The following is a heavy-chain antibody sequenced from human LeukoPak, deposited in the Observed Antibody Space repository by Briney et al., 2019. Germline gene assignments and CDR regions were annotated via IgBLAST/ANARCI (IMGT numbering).Heavy chain of an antibody. V-gene: IGHV3-30-3*01. Sequence: GRSLRLSCAASGFTFSEHNMRWVREAPGKGLGWVALISSDGNKKYYAESVKGRFTISRDNSKNTLYVQMNSLRAEDTAVYYCARDSGYSYGDGGDYWGQGTLVTVSS. CDR2: ISSDGNKK. CDR1: GFTFSEHN. CDR3: ARDSGYSYGDGGDY. J-gene: IGHJ4*02. D-gene: IGHD5-18*01.